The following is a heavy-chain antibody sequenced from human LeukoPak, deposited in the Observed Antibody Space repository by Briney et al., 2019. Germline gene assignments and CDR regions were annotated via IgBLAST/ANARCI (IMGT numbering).Heavy chain of an antibody. CDR3: ARDRIFGVVIKSFDY. J-gene: IGHJ4*02. D-gene: IGHD3-3*02. Sequence: GGSLRLSCAASGFTFSSYTMHWVRQAPGKGLEWVAVISYDGSNKYYADSVKGRFTISRDNSKNTLYLQMNSLRAEDTAVYYCARDRIFGVVIKSFDYWGQGTLVTVSS. CDR2: ISYDGSNK. CDR1: GFTFSSYT. V-gene: IGHV3-30-3*01.